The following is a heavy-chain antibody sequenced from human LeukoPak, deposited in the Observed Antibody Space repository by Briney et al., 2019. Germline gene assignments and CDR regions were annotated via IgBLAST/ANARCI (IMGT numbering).Heavy chain of an antibody. CDR1: GFTFSTYW. CDR3: VKDLGRYRNNCFDY. CDR2: INSDGSST. V-gene: IGHV3-74*01. D-gene: IGHD1-26*01. Sequence: HPGGSLRLSCGASGFTFSTYWMHWVRQAPGKGLVWVSRINSDGSSTSYADSVKGRFTISRDNAKNTLYLQMNSLRAEDTAVYYCVKDLGRYRNNCFDYWGQGTLVTVSS. J-gene: IGHJ4*02.